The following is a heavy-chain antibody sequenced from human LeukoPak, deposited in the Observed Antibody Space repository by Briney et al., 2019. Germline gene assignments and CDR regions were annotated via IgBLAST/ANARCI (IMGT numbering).Heavy chain of an antibody. D-gene: IGHD2-2*01. CDR1: GFTFSSYW. Sequence: PGGSLRLSCAASGFTFSSYWMHWVRQAPGKGLEWVSAISGSGGSTYYADSVKGRFSISRDNSKNTLYLQMNSLRAEDTAVYYCAKGESIVVVPAAIDYWGQGTLVTVSS. J-gene: IGHJ4*02. V-gene: IGHV3-23*01. CDR3: AKGESIVVVPAAIDY. CDR2: ISGSGGST.